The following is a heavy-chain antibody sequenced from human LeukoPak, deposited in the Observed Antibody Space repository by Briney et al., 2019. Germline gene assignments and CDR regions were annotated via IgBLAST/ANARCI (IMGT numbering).Heavy chain of an antibody. V-gene: IGHV3-9*01. J-gene: IGHJ6*02. CDR3: AKDGDRNGMDV. D-gene: IGHD3-10*01. Sequence: GGSLRLSCAASGFTFDDYAMHWVRQAPGKGLEWVSGISWNSGSIGYADSVKGRFTISRDNAKNSLYLQMNSLRAEDTALYYCAKDGDRNGMDVWGQGTTVTVSS. CDR1: GFTFDDYA. CDR2: ISWNSGSI.